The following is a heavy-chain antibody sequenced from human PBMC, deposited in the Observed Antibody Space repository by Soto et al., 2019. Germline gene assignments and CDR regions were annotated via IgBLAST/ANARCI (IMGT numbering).Heavy chain of an antibody. Sequence: QLQLQESGSGLVKPSQTLSLTCAVSGGSISSGGYSWSWIRQPPGKGLEWIGYIYHSGSTYYNPSHKSRVTLSVDRSKNQFPLKLSSVTAADTAVYYCARGRSIAAAAPFDYWGQGTLVTVSS. CDR1: GGSISSGGYS. J-gene: IGHJ4*02. CDR2: IYHSGST. CDR3: ARGRSIAAAAPFDY. V-gene: IGHV4-30-2*01. D-gene: IGHD6-13*01.